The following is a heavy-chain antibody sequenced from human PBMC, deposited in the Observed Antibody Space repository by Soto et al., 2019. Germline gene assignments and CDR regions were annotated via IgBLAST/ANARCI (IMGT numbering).Heavy chain of an antibody. CDR3: ARVVMTTVPASFYYGLDV. D-gene: IGHD4-4*01. V-gene: IGHV1-69*18. J-gene: IGHJ6*02. CDR2: IIPLIGTA. Sequence: QVQLVQSGAEVRKPGSSVTVSCKASGGTFSTYGITWVRQAPGQGLEWMGNIIPLIGTANYAQRFRRRVTITADESTTTAYMELTSLRSEDTAVYYCARVVMTTVPASFYYGLDVWGQGTTVTVSS. CDR1: GGTFSTYG.